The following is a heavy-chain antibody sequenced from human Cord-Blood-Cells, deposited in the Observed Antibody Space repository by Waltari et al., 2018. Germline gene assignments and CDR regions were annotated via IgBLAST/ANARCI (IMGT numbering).Heavy chain of an antibody. J-gene: IGHJ4*02. CDR2: ISYDGSNK. D-gene: IGHD3-10*01. Sequence: QVQLVESGGGVVQPGRSLRLSCAASGFTFSSHGPHWVRQAPGKGLEWVAVISYDGSNKYYADSVKGRFTISRDNSKNTLYLQMNSLRAEDTAVYYCAKGQGIDYWGQGTLVTVSA. V-gene: IGHV3-30*18. CDR1: GFTFSSHG. CDR3: AKGQGIDY.